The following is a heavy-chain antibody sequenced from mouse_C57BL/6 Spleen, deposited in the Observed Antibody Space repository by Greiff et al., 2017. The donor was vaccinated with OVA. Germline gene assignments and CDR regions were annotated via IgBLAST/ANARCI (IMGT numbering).Heavy chain of an antibody. CDR3: ACSSFGSSYVAWFAS. V-gene: IGHV1-55*01. Sequence: VQLQQPGAELVKPGASVKMSCKASGYTFTSYWITWVKQRPGQGLEWIGDIYPGSGSTNYNEKFKSKATLTVDTSSSPAYLQLSSLSSEDSAVYSCACSSFGSSYVAWFASWGQGTLVTVSA. CDR2: IYPGSGST. J-gene: IGHJ3*01. CDR1: GYTFTSYW. D-gene: IGHD1-1*01.